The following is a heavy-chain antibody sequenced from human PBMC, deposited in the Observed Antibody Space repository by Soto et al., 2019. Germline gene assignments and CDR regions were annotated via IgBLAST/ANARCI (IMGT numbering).Heavy chain of an antibody. CDR1: GYTFTSYD. CDR2: MNPNSGNT. J-gene: IGHJ5*02. V-gene: IGHV1-8*01. Sequence: ASVKVSCKASGYTFTSYDINWVRQATGQGLEWMGWMNPNSGNTGYAQKFQGRVTMTRNTSISTAYMELSSLRSEDTAVYYCARTPRRTLSRGGYCSSTSCFRPYNWFDPWGQGTLVTV. D-gene: IGHD2-2*01. CDR3: ARTPRRTLSRGGYCSSTSCFRPYNWFDP.